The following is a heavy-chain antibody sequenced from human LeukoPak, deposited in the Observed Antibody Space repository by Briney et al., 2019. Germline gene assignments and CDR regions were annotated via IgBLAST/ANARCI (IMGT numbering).Heavy chain of an antibody. CDR2: IYSGDRT. V-gene: IGHV3-53*01. CDR1: GLSVRGSY. D-gene: IGHD6-13*01. J-gene: IGHJ4*02. Sequence: GSLRLSCVASGLSVRGSYMSWVRQAPGKGLEWVSVIYSGDRTYYADSVKGRFTISRDTSKNTPYLQMNNLRADDTAMYYCTRDLTGTTWSENDYWGQGALVTISS. CDR3: TRDLTGTTWSENDY.